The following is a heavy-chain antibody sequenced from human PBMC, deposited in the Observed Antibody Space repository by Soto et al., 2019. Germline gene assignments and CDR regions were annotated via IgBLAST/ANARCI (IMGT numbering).Heavy chain of an antibody. CDR3: AKEYGSTWIDH. CDR1: GFTFSTYG. CDR2: MSYDGTKQ. V-gene: IGHV3-30*18. J-gene: IGHJ4*02. D-gene: IGHD6-13*01. Sequence: GGSLRLSCAASGFTFSTYGMHWVRQAPGKGLEWVAAMSYDGTKQYYVDSVKGRFTISRDNSGNTLFLQLNSLRDEDTAVYYCAKEYGSTWIDHWGQGTPVTVSS.